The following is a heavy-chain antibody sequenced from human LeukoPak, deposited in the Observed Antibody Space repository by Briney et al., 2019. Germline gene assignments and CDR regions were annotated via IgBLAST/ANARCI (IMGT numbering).Heavy chain of an antibody. D-gene: IGHD3-22*01. CDR3: ARVVDYYDSSGPRGWDAFDI. Sequence: ASVKVSCKASGYTFTTYAMNWVRQAPGQGLEWMGWINTNSGNPTYAQGFTGRFVFSLDASVSTAYLQISSLKAEDTAVYYCARVVDYYDSSGPRGWDAFDIWGQGTMVTVSS. J-gene: IGHJ3*02. V-gene: IGHV7-4-1*02. CDR1: GYTFTTYA. CDR2: INTNSGNP.